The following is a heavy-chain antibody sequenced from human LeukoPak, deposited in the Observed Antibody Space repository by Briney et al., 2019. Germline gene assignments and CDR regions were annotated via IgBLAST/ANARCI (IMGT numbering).Heavy chain of an antibody. CDR3: ARVAGGSHHFDY. CDR2: ITSTSTYT. Sequence: GGSLRLSCAASVFIFSTYSMNGVPQAPGRGLEWVSSITSTSTYTYYADSVKVRLTISRDNAKNSLYLQMNSLRAEATAVYYCARVAGGSHHFDYWGQGTLATVSS. V-gene: IGHV3-21*04. CDR1: VFIFSTYS. J-gene: IGHJ4*02. D-gene: IGHD1-26*01.